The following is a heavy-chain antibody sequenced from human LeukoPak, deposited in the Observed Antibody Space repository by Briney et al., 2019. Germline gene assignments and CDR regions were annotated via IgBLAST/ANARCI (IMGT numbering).Heavy chain of an antibody. CDR2: ISGSGGST. J-gene: IGHJ4*02. V-gene: IGHV3-23*01. CDR1: GFTFSSYA. Sequence: GGSLRLSCAASGFTFSSYAMSWVRQAPGKGLEWVSSISGSGGSTYYADSVKGRFTISRDNSKNTLYLQMNSLRAEDTAVYYCAKVVVVNSYYFDYWGQGTLVTVSS. D-gene: IGHD3-22*01. CDR3: AKVVVVNSYYFDY.